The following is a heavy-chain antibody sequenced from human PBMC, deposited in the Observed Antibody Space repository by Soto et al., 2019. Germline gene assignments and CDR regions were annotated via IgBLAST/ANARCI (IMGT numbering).Heavy chain of an antibody. D-gene: IGHD3-22*01. CDR1: GGSFSGYY. V-gene: IGHV4-34*01. Sequence: SETLSLTCAVHGGSFSGYYWTWIRQPPGTGLEWIGEINHSGSTNYNPSLKGRFTISRDNSKNTLYVQLDSLRTEDTAVYYCATEYYSSGRAGTFQDWGQGTVVTVSS. CDR2: INHSGST. CDR3: ATEYYSSGRAGTFQD. J-gene: IGHJ1*01.